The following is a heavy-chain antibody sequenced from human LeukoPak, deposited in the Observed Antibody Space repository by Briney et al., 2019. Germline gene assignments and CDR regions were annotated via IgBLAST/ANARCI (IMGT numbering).Heavy chain of an antibody. V-gene: IGHV3-30*03. CDR2: ISYDGSNK. CDR3: ARVGGYDYVWGSWRYIDD. D-gene: IGHD3-16*02. Sequence: PGGSLRLSCAASGFTFSSYGMHWVRQAPGKGLEWVAVISYDGSNKYYADSVKGRFTISRDNSKNTLYLQMNSLRAEDTAVYYCARVGGYDYVWGSWRYIDDWGQGTLVTVSS. J-gene: IGHJ4*02. CDR1: GFTFSSYG.